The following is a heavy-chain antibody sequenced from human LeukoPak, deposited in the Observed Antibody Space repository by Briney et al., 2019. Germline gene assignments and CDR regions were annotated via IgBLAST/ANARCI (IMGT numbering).Heavy chain of an antibody. CDR2: INPSGGST. D-gene: IGHD3-22*01. Sequence: ASVKVSCKASGYTFTSYYMHWVRQAPGQGLEWMGIINPSGGSTSYARKFQGRVTMTRDTSTSTVYMELSSLRSEDTAVYYCARDVYDSSGYYYYYYMDVWGKGTTVTVSS. J-gene: IGHJ6*03. CDR3: ARDVYDSSGYYYYYYMDV. V-gene: IGHV1-46*03. CDR1: GYTFTSYY.